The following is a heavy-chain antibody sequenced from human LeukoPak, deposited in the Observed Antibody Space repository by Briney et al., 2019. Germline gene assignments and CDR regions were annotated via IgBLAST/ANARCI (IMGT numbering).Heavy chain of an antibody. CDR1: GGSISSDSYY. V-gene: IGHV4-39*01. Sequence: SETLSLTCTVSGGSISSDSYYWAWIRQPPGKGLEWIASIYYSGSTYYNPSLKSRVTVSVDTSRNQFSLKLSSVTAADTAVYYCASLAVAGLSEGYWGQGTLVIVSS. D-gene: IGHD6-19*01. J-gene: IGHJ4*02. CDR3: ASLAVAGLSEGY. CDR2: IYYSGST.